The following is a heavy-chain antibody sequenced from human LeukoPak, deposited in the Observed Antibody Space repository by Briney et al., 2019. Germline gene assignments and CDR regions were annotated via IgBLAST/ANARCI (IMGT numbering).Heavy chain of an antibody. CDR1: GYTFTCYY. V-gene: IGHV1-2*06. Sequence: ASVKVCCKASGYTFTCYYMHWVGQAAGQGGEGRGRINANSGGTDYPQTFQGRVPMTRDTSTSTAYMELSRLRSDDPAVYYCARSYCSGGSCYVSDYWGQGTLVTVSS. J-gene: IGHJ4*02. CDR2: INANSGGT. D-gene: IGHD2-15*01. CDR3: ARSYCSGGSCYVSDY.